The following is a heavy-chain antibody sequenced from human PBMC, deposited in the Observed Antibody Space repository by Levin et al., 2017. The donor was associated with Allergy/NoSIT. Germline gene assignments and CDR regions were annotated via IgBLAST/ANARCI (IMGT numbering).Heavy chain of an antibody. D-gene: IGHD2-2*01. CDR3: ARGYCSSTSCYYSAFDI. CDR2: INTNTGNP. CDR1: GYTFTSYA. J-gene: IGHJ3*02. Sequence: ASVKVSCKASGYTFTSYAMNWVRQAPGQGLEWMGWINTNTGNPTYAQGFTGRFVFSLDTSVSTAYLQISSLKAEDTAVYYCARGYCSSTSCYYSAFDIWGQGTMVTVSS. V-gene: IGHV7-4-1*02.